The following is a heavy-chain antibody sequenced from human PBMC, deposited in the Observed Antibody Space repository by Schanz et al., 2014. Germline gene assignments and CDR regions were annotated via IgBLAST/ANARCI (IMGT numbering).Heavy chain of an antibody. CDR2: ISWNSYSL. CDR3: ARAPGANASPYYFDY. J-gene: IGHJ4*02. V-gene: IGHV3-9*01. CDR1: GFIFEDYA. Sequence: EVQLVESGGGLVQPGRSLRLSCAASGFIFEDYAMYWVRQALGKGLEWVSGISWNSYSLLYADSVQGRFTISRDNAKNSLYLQMNSLRHDDTAFYYCARAPGANASPYYFDYWGQGSLVTVSS. D-gene: IGHD2-8*01.